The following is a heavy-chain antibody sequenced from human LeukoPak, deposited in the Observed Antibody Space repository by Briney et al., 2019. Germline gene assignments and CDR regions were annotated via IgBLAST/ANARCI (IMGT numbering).Heavy chain of an antibody. CDR1: GFTFTNAW. CDR3: ATLTYYYDSRGYYPY. V-gene: IGHV3-15*01. J-gene: IGHJ4*02. D-gene: IGHD3-22*01. CDR2: IKSKTDGGTI. Sequence: GGTLGLSRAASGFTFTNAWMSWVRHAPGEGLEWVGRIKSKTDGGTIEYAAPVKDRFTISRDDSKTTVYLQMKSLKTEDTGVYYCATLTYYYDSRGYYPYWGQGTLVTVSS.